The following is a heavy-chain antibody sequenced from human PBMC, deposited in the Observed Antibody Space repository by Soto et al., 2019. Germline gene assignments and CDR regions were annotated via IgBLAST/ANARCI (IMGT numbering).Heavy chain of an antibody. J-gene: IGHJ6*02. CDR3: ARLRGHCSSSSCFGFYVMDV. V-gene: IGHV4-39*01. D-gene: IGHD2-2*01. Sequence: QLQLQESSTGLVKPSETLSLTCAVSGGSITSSSYSWGWVRQPPGKGLEWIATFYYTEYTTNYNPSLKSRVSISIDTSKNQFSLILTSVTAADTAVYYCARLRGHCSSSSCFGFYVMDVWGQGTTVTVSS. CDR2: FYYTEYTT. CDR1: GGSITSSSYS.